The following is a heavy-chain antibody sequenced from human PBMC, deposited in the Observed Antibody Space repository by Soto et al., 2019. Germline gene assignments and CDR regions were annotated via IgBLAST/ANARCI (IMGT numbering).Heavy chain of an antibody. CDR2: IYYRGST. CDR1: GGSIGSYS. Sequence: PSETLSLTCTDSGGSIGSYSWNWIRQPPGKGLEWIGYIYYRGSTNYNPSLKSRVTISVDTSKNQYSLKLSSVTAADTAVYYCASPPTNLDYGDDNWFDPWGQGTLVTVSS. CDR3: ASPPTNLDYGDDNWFDP. D-gene: IGHD4-17*01. V-gene: IGHV4-59*01. J-gene: IGHJ5*02.